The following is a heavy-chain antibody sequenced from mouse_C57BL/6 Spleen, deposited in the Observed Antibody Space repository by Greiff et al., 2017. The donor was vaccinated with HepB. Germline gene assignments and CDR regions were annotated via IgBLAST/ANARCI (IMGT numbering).Heavy chain of an antibody. CDR2: ISSGGDYI. D-gene: IGHD2-1*01. CDR1: GFTFSSYA. V-gene: IGHV5-9-1*02. Sequence: EVHLVESGEGLVKPGGSLKLSCAASGFTFSSYAMSWVRQTPEKRLEWVAYISSGGDYIYYADTVKGRFTISRDNARNTLYLQMSSLKSEDTAMYYCTRDYGNYGGDYFDYWGQGTTLTVSS. CDR3: TRDYGNYGGDYFDY. J-gene: IGHJ2*01.